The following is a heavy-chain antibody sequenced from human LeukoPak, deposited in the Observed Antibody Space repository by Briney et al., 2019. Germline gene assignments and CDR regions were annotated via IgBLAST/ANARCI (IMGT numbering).Heavy chain of an antibody. CDR2: INHSGST. Sequence: PSETLSLTCAVYGGSFSGYYWSWIRQPPGKGLEWIGEINHSGSTNYNPSLKSRVTISVDTSQNQFSLKLSSVTAADTAVYFCTTNYYDTRKPWDWGQGSLVTVSS. V-gene: IGHV4-34*01. CDR1: GGSFSGYY. J-gene: IGHJ4*02. CDR3: TTNYYDTRKPWD. D-gene: IGHD3-22*01.